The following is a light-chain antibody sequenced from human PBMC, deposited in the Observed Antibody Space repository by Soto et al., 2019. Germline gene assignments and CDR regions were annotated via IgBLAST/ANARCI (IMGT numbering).Light chain of an antibody. V-gene: IGLV1-40*01. Sequence: QSVLTQPPSVSGAPGQRVTISCTGSSSNIGAGYDVHWYQQLPGTAPKLLIYVNNNRPSGIPDRFSGSKSGNTASLTISGLQAEDEAEYYCSSYTNINTRACVFGTGTKVTVL. CDR2: VNN. J-gene: IGLJ1*01. CDR3: SSYTNINTRACV. CDR1: SSNIGAGYD.